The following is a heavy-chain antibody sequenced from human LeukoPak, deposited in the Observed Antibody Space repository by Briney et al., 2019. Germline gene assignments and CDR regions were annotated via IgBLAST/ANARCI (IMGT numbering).Heavy chain of an antibody. J-gene: IGHJ4*02. D-gene: IGHD3-16*01. CDR3: ARDVGD. CDR1: GYTFTGYY. CDR2: IDPNSGAT. V-gene: IGHV1-2*02. Sequence: ASVKVSCMASGYTFTGYYMHWVRQAPGQGLEWMGWIDPNSGATNYAQKFQGRVTMTRDTSIGTAYMELSSLRSDDTAIYYCARDVGDWGQGTLVTVSS.